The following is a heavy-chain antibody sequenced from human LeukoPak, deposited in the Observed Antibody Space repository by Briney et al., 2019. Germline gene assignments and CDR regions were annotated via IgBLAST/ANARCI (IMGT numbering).Heavy chain of an antibody. V-gene: IGHV4-59*01. CDR3: ARSLATIQYAFDY. Sequence: SETLSLTCTVSGGSISSYYWSWIRQPPGKGLEWIGYIYYSGSTNYNPSLKSRVTISVDTPRNQFSLKLSSVTAADTAVYYCARSLATIQYAFDYWGQGTLVTVSS. J-gene: IGHJ4*02. CDR1: GGSISSYY. D-gene: IGHD5-24*01. CDR2: IYYSGST.